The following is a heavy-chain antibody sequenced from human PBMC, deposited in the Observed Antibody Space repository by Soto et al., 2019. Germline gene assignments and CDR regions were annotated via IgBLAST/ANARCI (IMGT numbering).Heavy chain of an antibody. V-gene: IGHV3-48*01. CDR1: AFTFSNYN. J-gene: IGHJ5*02. Sequence: PGGSLRLSCAASAFTFSNYNMNWVRQAPGKGLEWVSYISSSSTIYYADSVKGRFTISRDNAKNSLYLQMNSLRAEDTAVYYCAKSATTVTVGSWFDPWGQGTLVTVSS. D-gene: IGHD4-17*01. CDR2: ISSSSTI. CDR3: AKSATTVTVGSWFDP.